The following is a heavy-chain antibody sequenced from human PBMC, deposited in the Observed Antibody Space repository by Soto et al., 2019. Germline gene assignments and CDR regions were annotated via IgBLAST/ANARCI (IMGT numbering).Heavy chain of an antibody. Sequence: EVQLVESGGGLVQPGGSLRLSCAASGFTVSSNYMSWVRQAPGKGLEWVSVIYSGGSTYYADSVKGRFTISRDNSKNTLYLQMTSLRAEDTAVYYCASLYYYDSEGYFAYWGQGTLVTVSS. CDR2: IYSGGST. V-gene: IGHV3-66*01. CDR3: ASLYYYDSEGYFAY. D-gene: IGHD3-22*01. J-gene: IGHJ4*02. CDR1: GFTVSSNY.